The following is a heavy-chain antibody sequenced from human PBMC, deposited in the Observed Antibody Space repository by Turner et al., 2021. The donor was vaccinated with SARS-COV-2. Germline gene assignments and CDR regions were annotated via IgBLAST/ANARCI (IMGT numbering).Heavy chain of an antibody. CDR1: GGSISSYF. J-gene: IGHJ3*01. D-gene: IGHD3-16*01. CDR3: ARANEDLTRALDV. CDR2: IHSSGII. Sequence: QVQLQESGPGLVKPSETRSRTCTVSGGSISSYFWSWIRQPAGKGLEWIGRIHSSGIINYNPSLKSRVTMSVDTSKNQVSLRLSSVTAADTAVYFCARANEDLTRALDVWGKGTMVTVSA. V-gene: IGHV4-4*07.